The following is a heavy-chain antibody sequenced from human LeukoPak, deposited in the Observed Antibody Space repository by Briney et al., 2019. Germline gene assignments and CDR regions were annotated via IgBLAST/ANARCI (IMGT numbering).Heavy chain of an antibody. J-gene: IGHJ6*03. Sequence: SETLSLTCTVSGGSISSGSYYWNWIRQPAGKGLEWIGRISTSGRTHYNPSLKSRVTISIDTSKNQFSLKLSSVTAADTAVYYCARALRISVPGSVLIYYHYMDVWGKGTTVTISS. D-gene: IGHD6-19*01. CDR3: ARALRISVPGSVLIYYHYMDV. CDR1: GGSISSGSYY. V-gene: IGHV4-61*02. CDR2: ISTSGRT.